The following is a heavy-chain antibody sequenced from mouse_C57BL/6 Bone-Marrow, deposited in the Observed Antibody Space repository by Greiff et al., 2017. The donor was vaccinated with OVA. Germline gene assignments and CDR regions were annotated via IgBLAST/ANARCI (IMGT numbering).Heavy chain of an antibody. CDR3: ARGKIALYAMDY. J-gene: IGHJ4*01. Sequence: DVMLVESGGGLVKPGGSLKLSCAASGFTFSSYAMSWVRQTPEKRLEWVAYISSGSSTIYYADTVKGRFTISRDNAKNTLFLQMTSLRSEDTAMYYCARGKIALYAMDYWGQGTSVTVSS. CDR2: ISSGSSTI. CDR1: GFTFSSYA. V-gene: IGHV5-17*01.